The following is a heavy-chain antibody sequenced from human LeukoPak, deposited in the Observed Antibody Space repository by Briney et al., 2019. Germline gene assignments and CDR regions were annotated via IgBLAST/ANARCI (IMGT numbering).Heavy chain of an antibody. CDR2: IHYSGTT. D-gene: IGHD2-2*01. CDR3: ARYCTSTSCFLKHVFDS. J-gene: IGHJ4*02. CDR1: GGSISN. Sequence: SETLSLTCTVSGGSISNWGWIRQPPGKGLEWIGSIHYSGTTYYNPSLKSRVTISADTSKNQFSLELSSVTAADTAVYYCARYCTSTSCFLKHVFDSWGQGTLVTVSS. V-gene: IGHV4-39*01.